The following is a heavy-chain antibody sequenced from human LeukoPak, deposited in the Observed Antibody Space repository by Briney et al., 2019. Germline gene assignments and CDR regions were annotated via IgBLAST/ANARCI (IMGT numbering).Heavy chain of an antibody. J-gene: IGHJ5*02. CDR2: IYHSGGT. CDR1: GASISSSNW. CDR3: ALIPRGIAVPGTDL. D-gene: IGHD6-19*01. Sequence: PSGTLSLTCAVSGASISSSNWWSWVRQPPGRGLEWIGEIYHSGGTNYTPSLKSRVTTSMDRSKNQFSLKLSSVTAADTAVYYCALIPRGIAVPGTDLWGQGTLVTVSS. V-gene: IGHV4-4*02.